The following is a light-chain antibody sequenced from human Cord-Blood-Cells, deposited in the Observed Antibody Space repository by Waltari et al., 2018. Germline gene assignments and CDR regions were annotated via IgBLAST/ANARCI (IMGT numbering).Light chain of an antibody. V-gene: IGKV1-39*01. J-gene: IGKJ3*01. CDR1: QSISSY. CDR2: AAS. Sequence: IQMTQSPSSLSASVGDRVTIPCRARQSISSYLNWYQQKPGKAPKLLLSAASSLQSGVPSRCSGSGSGTEFTLTISSRQPEDVATYYCQQSYSTPFTFGPGTKVDSK. CDR3: QQSYSTPFT.